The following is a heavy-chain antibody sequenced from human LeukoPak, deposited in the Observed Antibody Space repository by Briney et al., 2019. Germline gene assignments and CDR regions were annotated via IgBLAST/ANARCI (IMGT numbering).Heavy chain of an antibody. V-gene: IGHV1-8*02. J-gene: IGHJ3*02. D-gene: IGHD3-16*02. CDR1: GYTFTGYY. Sequence: GASVKVSCKASGYTFTGYYMHWVRQAPGQGLEWMGWMNPNSGNTGYAQKFQGRVTMTRNTSISTAYMELSSLRSEDTAVYYCASLGELSYDAFDIWGQGTMVTVSS. CDR3: ASLGELSYDAFDI. CDR2: MNPNSGNT.